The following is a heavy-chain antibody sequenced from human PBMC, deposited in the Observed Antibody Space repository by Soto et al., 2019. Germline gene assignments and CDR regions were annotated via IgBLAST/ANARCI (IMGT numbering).Heavy chain of an antibody. CDR2: MNPNSGNT. CDR3: ARWVGSDYNYYYGMDV. D-gene: IGHD2-2*02. J-gene: IGHJ6*02. CDR1: GYTFTSYD. Sequence: QVQLVQSGAEVKKPGASVKVSCKASGYTFTSYDINWVRQATGQGLEWMGWMNPNSGNTGYAQKFQGRVTMTRNTSISTAYMELSSQRSEDTAVYYCARWVGSDYNYYYGMDVWGQGTTVTVSS. V-gene: IGHV1-8*01.